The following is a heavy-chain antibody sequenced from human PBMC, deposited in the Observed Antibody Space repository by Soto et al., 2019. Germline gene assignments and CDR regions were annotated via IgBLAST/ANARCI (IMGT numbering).Heavy chain of an antibody. V-gene: IGHV1-2*04. CDR3: AREGWAYCSSTSCYLSQASGMDV. D-gene: IGHD2-2*01. CDR1: GYTFTGYY. J-gene: IGHJ6*02. CDR2: VNPNSGGT. Sequence: ASVKVSCKASGYTFTGYYMHWVRQAPGQGLEWMGWVNPNSGGTNYAQKFQGWVTMTRDTSISTAYMELSRLRSDDTAVYYCAREGWAYCSSTSCYLSQASGMDVWGQGTTVTVSS.